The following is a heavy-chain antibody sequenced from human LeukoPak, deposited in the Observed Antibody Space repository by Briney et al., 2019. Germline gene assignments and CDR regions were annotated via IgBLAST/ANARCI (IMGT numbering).Heavy chain of an antibody. J-gene: IGHJ4*02. V-gene: IGHV3-30-3*02. CDR3: AEALYGPFDY. D-gene: IGHD2/OR15-2a*01. Sequence: PGGSLRLSCAASGFTFSSYAMHWVRQAPGKGLEWVAVISYDGSNKYYADSVKGRFTISRDNSKNTLYLQMNSLRAEDTAVYYCAEALYGPFDYWGQGTLVTVSS. CDR2: ISYDGSNK. CDR1: GFTFSSYA.